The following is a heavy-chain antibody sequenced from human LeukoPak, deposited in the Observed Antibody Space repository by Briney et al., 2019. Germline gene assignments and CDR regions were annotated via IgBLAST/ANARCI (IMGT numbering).Heavy chain of an antibody. Sequence: SETLSLTCTVSGGSIGSYYWSWIRQPPGKGLEWIGYIYYSGSTNYNPSLKSRVTISVDTSKNQFSLKLSSVTAADTADYYCAREPYGSGTFDYWGQGTLVTVSA. CDR3: AREPYGSGTFDY. CDR2: IYYSGST. V-gene: IGHV4-59*01. D-gene: IGHD3-10*01. CDR1: GGSIGSYY. J-gene: IGHJ4*02.